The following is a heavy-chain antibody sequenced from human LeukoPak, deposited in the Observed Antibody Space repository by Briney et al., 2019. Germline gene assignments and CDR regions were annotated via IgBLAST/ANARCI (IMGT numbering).Heavy chain of an antibody. D-gene: IGHD6-13*01. CDR2: VNHSGST. CDR3: ARADYPGIAAAGYPSKFDY. J-gene: IGHJ4*02. Sequence: SETLSLTCSGYGGSFSGYYWSWLRQPPGKGLEWIGEVNHSGSTNYNPSLKSRVTISVDTSKNQFSLKLSSVTAADTAVYYCARADYPGIAAAGYPSKFDYWGQGTLVTVSS. V-gene: IGHV4-34*01. CDR1: GGSFSGYY.